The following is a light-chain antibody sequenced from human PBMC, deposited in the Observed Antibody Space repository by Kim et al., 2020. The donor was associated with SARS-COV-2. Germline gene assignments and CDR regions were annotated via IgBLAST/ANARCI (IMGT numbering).Light chain of an antibody. CDR1: SGDSNYK. V-gene: IGLV9-49*01. CDR2: VGTGGIVG. Sequence: CTLSSGDSNYKVDWYQQRPGKGPRFVMRVGTGGIVGSKGDGIPARFSVLGSGLNRYLTIKNIQEEDESDYHCGTDHGSGSNFVWVFGGGTQLTVL. CDR3: GTDHGSGSNFVWV. J-gene: IGLJ3*02.